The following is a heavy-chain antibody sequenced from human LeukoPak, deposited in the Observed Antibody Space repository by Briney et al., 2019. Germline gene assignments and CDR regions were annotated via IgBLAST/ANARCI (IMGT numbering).Heavy chain of an antibody. Sequence: GGSLRLSCAASGFTFSSYEMNWVRQAPGKGLEWISYISGSGTTISYANSVKGRFTISRDNAMNSVYLQMTGLRVEDTAIYFCARINYFDSTGYGGEVDYWGQGNLVTVSS. CDR3: ARINYFDSTGYGGEVDY. D-gene: IGHD3-22*01. V-gene: IGHV3-48*03. CDR2: ISGSGTTI. J-gene: IGHJ4*02. CDR1: GFTFSSYE.